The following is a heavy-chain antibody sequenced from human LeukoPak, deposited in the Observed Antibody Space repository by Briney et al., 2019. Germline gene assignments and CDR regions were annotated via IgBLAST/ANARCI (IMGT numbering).Heavy chain of an antibody. CDR1: GGSISRSSYY. J-gene: IGHJ6*03. V-gene: IGHV4-39*07. D-gene: IGHD3-10*01. Sequence: SETLSLNGTVSGGSISRSSYYWGWIRQPPGKGLEWIGSMYYSGSTFYNPSLKSRVTILVDTSKNQFSLKLSSVTAADTAVYYCARDYGSGRRYYYMDVWGKGTTVTVSS. CDR2: MYYSGST. CDR3: ARDYGSGRRYYYMDV.